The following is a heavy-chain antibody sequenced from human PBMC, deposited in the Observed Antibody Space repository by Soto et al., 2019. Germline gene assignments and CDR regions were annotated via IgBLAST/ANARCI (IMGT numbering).Heavy chain of an antibody. V-gene: IGHV3-48*02. CDR2: ISSISSTI. Sequence: EVQLVESGGVLVQPGGSLRLSCAVSGFTFSSYSMNWVRQAPGKGLEWVSYISSISSTIHYADSVKGRFTVSRDNAKNSLYLQMSSLRDEDTAVYYCARDLVQSNYYYYYGMDVWGRGTTVTVSS. CDR1: GFTFSSYS. D-gene: IGHD6-13*01. CDR3: ARDLVQSNYYYYYGMDV. J-gene: IGHJ6*02.